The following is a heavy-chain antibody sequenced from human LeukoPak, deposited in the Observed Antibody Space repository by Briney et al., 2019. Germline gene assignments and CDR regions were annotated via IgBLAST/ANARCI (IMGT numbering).Heavy chain of an antibody. V-gene: IGHV4-30-4*01. J-gene: IGHJ5*02. Sequence: SETLSLTCTVSGDSVSSGDYYWSWIRQPPGEGLAWIGYIYYSGSTYYNPSLKSRVTISLDTSKNQVSLKVYSVTAADTAVYFCARGKYNWFGPWGQGSLVTVSS. CDR2: IYYSGST. CDR3: ARGKYNWFGP. CDR1: GDSVSSGDYY.